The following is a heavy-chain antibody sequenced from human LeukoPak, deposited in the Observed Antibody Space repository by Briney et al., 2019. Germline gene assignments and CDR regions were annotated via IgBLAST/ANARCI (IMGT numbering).Heavy chain of an antibody. CDR1: GGSISSYY. D-gene: IGHD2-15*01. J-gene: IGHJ4*02. Sequence: SETLSLTCTVSGGSISSYYWSWIRQPPGKGLEWIGYIYYSGSTNYNPSLKSRVTISVDTSKNQFSLKLSSVTAADTAVYYCARHPQYCSGGSCYSGVPVYYFDYWGQGTLVTVSP. V-gene: IGHV4-59*08. CDR2: IYYSGST. CDR3: ARHPQYCSGGSCYSGVPVYYFDY.